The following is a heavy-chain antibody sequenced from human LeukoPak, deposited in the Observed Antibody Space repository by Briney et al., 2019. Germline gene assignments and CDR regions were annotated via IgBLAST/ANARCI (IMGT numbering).Heavy chain of an antibody. J-gene: IGHJ6*02. CDR1: GFTFSSYA. Sequence: GGSLRLSCAASGFTFSSYAMSWVRQAPGKGLVWVSSINSDGSNTIYAESVKGRVTISRDNAKNTLYLQMNSLRADDTAVYYCARGHYYGMDVWGQGTTVTVSS. CDR3: ARGHYYGMDV. V-gene: IGHV3-74*01. CDR2: INSDGSNT.